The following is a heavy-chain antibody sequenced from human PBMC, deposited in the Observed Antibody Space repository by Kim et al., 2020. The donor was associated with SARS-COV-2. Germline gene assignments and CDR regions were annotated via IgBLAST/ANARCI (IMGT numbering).Heavy chain of an antibody. CDR3: ARYYGSGIPFDY. Sequence: NYNPSLKSRVTISVDTSKNQFSLKLSSVTAADTAVYYCARYYGSGIPFDYWGQGTLVTVSS. V-gene: IGHV4-59*01. J-gene: IGHJ4*02. D-gene: IGHD3-10*01.